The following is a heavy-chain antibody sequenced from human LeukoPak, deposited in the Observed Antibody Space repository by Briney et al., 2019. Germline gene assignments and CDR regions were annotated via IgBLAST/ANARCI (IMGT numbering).Heavy chain of an antibody. J-gene: IGHJ6*03. CDR3: ARDRHTAMVYYYYMDV. D-gene: IGHD5-18*01. V-gene: IGHV3-21*04. Sequence: PGGSLRLSCAGSGFTFSNYSINCVREAPGKGREWVSSISPSSHYIYYADSVRGRFTISRDNARNSLYLQMNSLRDGDTVVYYCARDRHTAMVYYYYMDVWGTGTTVTFSS. CDR2: ISPSSHYI. CDR1: GFTFSNYS.